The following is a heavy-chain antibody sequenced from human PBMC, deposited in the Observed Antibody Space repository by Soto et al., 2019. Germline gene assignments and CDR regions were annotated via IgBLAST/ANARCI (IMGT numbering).Heavy chain of an antibody. Sequence: QVQLVQSGAEVKKRGASVKVSCKAYGYTFTSYGITWVRQAPGQGLEWMGWISADNGNTNYAQKLQGRVTMTTDTSTSIAYMERRSLRSDDTAVYYCARDRGSYALDYWGQGTLVTVSS. CDR3: ARDRGSYALDY. CDR2: ISADNGNT. J-gene: IGHJ4*02. D-gene: IGHD3-16*01. V-gene: IGHV1-18*01. CDR1: GYTFTSYG.